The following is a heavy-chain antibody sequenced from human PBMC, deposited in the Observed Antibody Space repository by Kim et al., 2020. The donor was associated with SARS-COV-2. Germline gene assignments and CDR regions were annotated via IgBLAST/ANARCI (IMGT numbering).Heavy chain of an antibody. Sequence: YVDSVKGRFTISRDNAKNSLYLQMNRLRAEDTAVYYCARVYGDYDYYFDYWGQGTLVTVSS. J-gene: IGHJ4*02. D-gene: IGHD4-17*01. V-gene: IGHV3-7*04. CDR3: ARVYGDYDYYFDY.